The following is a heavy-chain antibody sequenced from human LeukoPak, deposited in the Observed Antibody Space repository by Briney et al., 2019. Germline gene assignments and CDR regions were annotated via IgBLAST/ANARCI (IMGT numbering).Heavy chain of an antibody. V-gene: IGHV3-43D*04. D-gene: IGHD1-26*01. CDR1: GFTFDDYA. J-gene: IGHJ5*01. Sequence: GGSLRLSCAASGFTFDDYAIHWVRQSPEKGLEWLSLITWDGVKTYYADSVKGRFTISRDNSKNFVYLQMNSLRREDTGLYYCSKSRALGRYPPGDSWGRGTLVNGSS. CDR2: ITWDGVKT. CDR3: SKSRALGRYPPGDS.